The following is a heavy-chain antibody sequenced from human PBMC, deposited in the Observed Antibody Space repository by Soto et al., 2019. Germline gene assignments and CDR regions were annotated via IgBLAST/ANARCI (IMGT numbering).Heavy chain of an antibody. D-gene: IGHD2-2*01. Sequence: QVQLVQSGAEVKKPGASVKVSCKASGYTFTSYAMHWVRQAPGQRLEWMGWINAGNGNTKYSQKFQGRVTITRDTSASTAYIELSSLRSEDTAVYYCAREGVVPAAMRGWFDLWGQGTLVTVSS. V-gene: IGHV1-3*01. CDR1: GYTFTSYA. J-gene: IGHJ5*02. CDR2: INAGNGNT. CDR3: AREGVVPAAMRGWFDL.